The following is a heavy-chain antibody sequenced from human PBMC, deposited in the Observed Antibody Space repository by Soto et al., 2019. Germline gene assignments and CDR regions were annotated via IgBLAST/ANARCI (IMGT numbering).Heavy chain of an antibody. J-gene: IGHJ4*02. V-gene: IGHV3-30*18. CDR1: GFTFSSYG. D-gene: IGHD4-17*01. CDR3: AKDRGALRWSEEHYYFDY. CDR2: ILYDGSNK. Sequence: RLSCAASGFTFSSYGMHWVRQAPGKGLEWVAVILYDGSNKYYADSVKGRFTISRDNSKNTLYLQMNSLRAEDTAVYYCAKDRGALRWSEEHYYFDYWGQGPLVTVSS.